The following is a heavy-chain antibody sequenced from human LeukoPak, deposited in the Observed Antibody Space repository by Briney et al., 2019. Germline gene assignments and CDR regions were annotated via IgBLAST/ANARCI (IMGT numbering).Heavy chain of an antibody. J-gene: IGHJ6*03. CDR1: GYTFTGYY. D-gene: IGHD3-3*01. Sequence: GASVKVSCKASGYTFTGYYMHWVRQAPGQGLEWMGWINPNSGGTNYAQKFQGRVTMTRDTSISTAYMELSRLRSDDTAVYYCARQGLENRYYYYMDVWGKGTTVTISS. CDR3: ARQGLENRYYYYMDV. CDR2: INPNSGGT. V-gene: IGHV1-2*02.